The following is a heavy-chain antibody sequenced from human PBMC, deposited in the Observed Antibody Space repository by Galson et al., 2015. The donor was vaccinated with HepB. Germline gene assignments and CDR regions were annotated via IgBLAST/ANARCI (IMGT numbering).Heavy chain of an antibody. Sequence: SLRLSCAASGFTFSDYYMDWARQAPGKGLEWLGRIRKKANSYTTEYAASVKGRFTISRDDSKNSLYLQMNSLKTEDTAIYYCARVTSDVDFRGQGVLATASS. J-gene: IGHJ1*01. CDR1: GFTFSDYY. D-gene: IGHD2/OR15-2a*01. CDR2: IRKKANSYTT. V-gene: IGHV3-72*01. CDR3: ARVTSDVDF.